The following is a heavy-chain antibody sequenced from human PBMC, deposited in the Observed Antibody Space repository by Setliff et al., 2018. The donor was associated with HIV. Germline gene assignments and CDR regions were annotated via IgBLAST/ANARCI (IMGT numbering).Heavy chain of an antibody. CDR1: GGSISSYY. Sequence: SETLSLTCTVSGGSISSYYWSWIRQPPGKGLEWIGYIYYSGSTNYNPSLKSRVTISVDTSKNQFSLKLSSVTAADTAVYYCARARFGETYGDYCYYGMDVWGQGTTVTVS. D-gene: IGHD3-10*01. CDR3: ARARFGETYGDYCYYGMDV. CDR2: IYYSGST. V-gene: IGHV4-59*08. J-gene: IGHJ6*02.